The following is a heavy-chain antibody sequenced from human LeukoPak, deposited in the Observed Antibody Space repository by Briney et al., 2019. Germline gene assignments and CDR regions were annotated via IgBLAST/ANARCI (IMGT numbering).Heavy chain of an antibody. CDR1: GFTFSSYS. CDR2: ISSSSSYI. J-gene: IGHJ4*02. Sequence: PGGSLRLSCAASGFTFSSYSMNWVRQAPGKGLEWVSSISSSSSYIYYADSVKGRFTISRDNTKNSLYLQMNSLRAGDTAVYYCARDNADYYDSSGYWRWGQGTLVTVSS. CDR3: ARDNADYYDSSGYWR. D-gene: IGHD3-22*01. V-gene: IGHV3-21*01.